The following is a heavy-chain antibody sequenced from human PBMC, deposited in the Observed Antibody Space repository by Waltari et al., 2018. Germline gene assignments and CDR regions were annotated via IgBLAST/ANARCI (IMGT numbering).Heavy chain of an antibody. CDR1: GFTFSGYS. CDR2: ISSSSTYI. V-gene: IGHV3-21*01. D-gene: IGHD1-26*01. Sequence: EVQLVESGGGLVKPGGSLRLSCTASGFTFSGYSLNWVRQAPGKGLEWVSSISSSSTYIYYADSVKGRFTISRDNDKKSLYLQMNTLRAEDTAMYYCARRRTGSTNFDYWGQGTLVTVSS. CDR3: ARRRTGSTNFDY. J-gene: IGHJ4*02.